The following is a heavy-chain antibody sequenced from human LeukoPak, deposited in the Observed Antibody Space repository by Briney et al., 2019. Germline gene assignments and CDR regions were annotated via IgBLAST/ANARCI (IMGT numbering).Heavy chain of an antibody. CDR3: ARETKSYYYYYMDV. V-gene: IGHV4-34*01. D-gene: IGHD2-8*01. CDR2: INHSGST. Sequence: SETLSLTCAVYGGSFSDYYWSWIRQPPGKGLEWIGEINHSGSTKYNPSLKSRVTISVDTSKNQFSLKLSSVTAADTAVYHCARETKSYYYYYMDVWGKGTTVTVSS. J-gene: IGHJ6*03. CDR1: GGSFSDYY.